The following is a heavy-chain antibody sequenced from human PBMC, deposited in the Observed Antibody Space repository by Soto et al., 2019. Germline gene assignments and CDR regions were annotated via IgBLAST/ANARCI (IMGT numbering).Heavy chain of an antibody. Sequence: PSETMSLTCAVAGDSNRNYYWSWIRQPPGKGLEWIGYIYYNGNTYYNPSLNSRVTISADRSKNQFSLNLSSVTAADTAVYYCATHESGRLFDDWGQGTLVTVS. CDR3: ATHESGRLFDD. CDR1: GDSNRNYY. D-gene: IGHD2-15*01. J-gene: IGHJ4*02. V-gene: IGHV4-59*01. CDR2: IYYNGNT.